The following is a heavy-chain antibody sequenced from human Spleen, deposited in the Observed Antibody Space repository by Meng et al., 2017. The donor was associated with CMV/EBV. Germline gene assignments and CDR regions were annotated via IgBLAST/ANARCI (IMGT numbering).Heavy chain of an antibody. CDR3: TTGFRLTLFGVVIVKESDY. D-gene: IGHD3-3*01. CDR2: IKSKADGGTT. V-gene: IGHV3-15*01. Sequence: DAWMTWVRQAPGKGLEWVGRIKSKADGGTTDYAAAVKGRFTISTDDSKNTLYLQMNSLKIEDTAVYYCTTGFRLTLFGVVIVKESDYWGQGTLVTVSS. CDR1: DAW. J-gene: IGHJ4*02.